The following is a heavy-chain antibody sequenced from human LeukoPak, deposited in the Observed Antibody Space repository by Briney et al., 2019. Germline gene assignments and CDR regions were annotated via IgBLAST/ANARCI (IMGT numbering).Heavy chain of an antibody. J-gene: IGHJ4*02. CDR3: ARVSPCSSTSCPDY. V-gene: IGHV3-21*01. Sequence: PGGSLRLSCAASGFTFSSYSMNWVRQAPGKGLGWVSSISSSSSYIYYADSVKGRFTISRDNAKNSLYLQMNSLRAEDTAVYYCARVSPCSSTSCPDYWGQGTLVTVSS. D-gene: IGHD2-2*01. CDR1: GFTFSSYS. CDR2: ISSSSSYI.